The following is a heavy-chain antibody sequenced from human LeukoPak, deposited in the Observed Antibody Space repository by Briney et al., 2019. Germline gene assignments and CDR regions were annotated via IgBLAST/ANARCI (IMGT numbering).Heavy chain of an antibody. CDR2: IHHSGNT. J-gene: IGHJ6*02. Sequence: SETLSLTCAVYGWSFSGYYWSWIRQPPGKGLEWIGEIHHSGNTNYNPSLKSRATIPVATSKNQFPLKLSSENAADTAVYYCARGGGYYYYGMDVWGQGTTVTVSS. CDR1: GWSFSGYY. V-gene: IGHV4-34*01. D-gene: IGHD3-16*01. CDR3: ARGGGYYYYGMDV.